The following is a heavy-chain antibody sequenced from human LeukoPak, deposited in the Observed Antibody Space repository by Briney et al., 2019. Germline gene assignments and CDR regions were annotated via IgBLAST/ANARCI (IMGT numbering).Heavy chain of an antibody. CDR2: INPSGGST. D-gene: IGHD2-21*01. J-gene: IGHJ3*02. CDR1: GYTFTSYY. V-gene: IGHV1-46*01. Sequence: ASVKVSCKASGYTFTSYYMHWVRQAPGQGLEWMGIINPSGGSTSYAQRFQGRVTMTRDMSTSTVYMELSSLRSEDTAVYYCARTKIPFDAFDIWGQGTMVTVSS. CDR3: ARTKIPFDAFDI.